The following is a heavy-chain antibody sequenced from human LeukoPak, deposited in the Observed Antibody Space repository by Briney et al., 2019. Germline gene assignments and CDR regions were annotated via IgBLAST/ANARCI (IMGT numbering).Heavy chain of an antibody. Sequence: ASVKVSCKASGYTYSFSSYYMHWVRQAPGQGLEWMGIINPSSATTTYTQKFQGRVTMTTDTSTSTAYMELSRLRSDDTAVYYCARGGNWYDSSGSTQPWGQGTLVTVSS. V-gene: IGHV1-46*01. CDR1: GYTYSFSSYY. D-gene: IGHD3-22*01. CDR3: ARGGNWYDSSGSTQP. J-gene: IGHJ5*02. CDR2: INPSSATT.